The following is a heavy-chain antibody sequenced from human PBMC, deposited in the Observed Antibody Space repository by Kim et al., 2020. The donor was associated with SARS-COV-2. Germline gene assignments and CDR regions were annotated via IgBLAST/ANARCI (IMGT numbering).Heavy chain of an antibody. J-gene: IGHJ6*02. Sequence: GESLKISCKGSGYSFTSYWIGWVRQMPGKGLEWMGIIYPGDSDTRYSPSFQGQVTISADKSISTAYLQWSSLKASDTAMYYCAIPTGDKGYYYYGMDVWGQGTTVTVSS. CDR3: AIPTGDKGYYYYGMDV. CDR1: GYSFTSYW. V-gene: IGHV5-51*01. CDR2: IYPGDSDT. D-gene: IGHD7-27*01.